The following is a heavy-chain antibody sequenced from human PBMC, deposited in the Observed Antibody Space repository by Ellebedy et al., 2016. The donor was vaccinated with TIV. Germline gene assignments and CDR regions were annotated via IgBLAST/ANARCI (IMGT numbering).Heavy chain of an antibody. D-gene: IGHD1-26*01. J-gene: IGHJ5*02. CDR1: GGSISSYY. CDR3: ARHGRYLAREGNWFDP. CDR2: IYYSGST. Sequence: MPSETLSLTCTVSGGSISSYYWSWIRQPPGKGLEWIGYIYYSGSTNYNPSLKSRVTISVDTSKNQLSLKLSSVTASDTAVYDCARHGRYLAREGNWFDPWGQGTLVTVSS. V-gene: IGHV4-59*08.